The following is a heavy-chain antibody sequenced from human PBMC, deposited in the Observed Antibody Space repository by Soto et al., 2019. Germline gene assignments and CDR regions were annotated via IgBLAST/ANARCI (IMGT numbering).Heavy chain of an antibody. V-gene: IGHV4-30-2*01. Sequence: SETLSLTCTVSGGSISSYSWSWIRQPPGKGLEWIGYIYHSGSTYYNPSLKSRVTISVDRSKNQFSLKLSSVTAADTAVYYCARGGVDYYDSSGYYFSPYYFDYWGQGTLVTVSS. CDR3: ARGGVDYYDSSGYYFSPYYFDY. J-gene: IGHJ4*02. D-gene: IGHD3-22*01. CDR1: GGSISSYS. CDR2: IYHSGST.